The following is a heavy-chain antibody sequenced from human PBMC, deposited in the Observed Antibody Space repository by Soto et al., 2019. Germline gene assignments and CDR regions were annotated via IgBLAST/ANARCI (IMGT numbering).Heavy chain of an antibody. Sequence: SQTVLCAAAGFTDSSDATICVRRAPRRGLEWVSAISGSGSSTYYADSVKGRFTISRDNTKNTLYLQMNSRRAEDTAVYYCAHGREGAVYYYYGMDVWVQGTTVTVSS. CDR3: AHGREGAVYYYYGMDV. D-gene: IGHD1-26*01. V-gene: IGHV3-23*01. CDR2: ISGSGSST. J-gene: IGHJ6*01. CDR1: GFTDSSDA.